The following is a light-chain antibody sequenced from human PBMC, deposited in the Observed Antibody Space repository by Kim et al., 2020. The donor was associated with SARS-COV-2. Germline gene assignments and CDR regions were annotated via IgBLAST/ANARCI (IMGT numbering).Light chain of an antibody. J-gene: IGKJ5*01. CDR2: GAS. V-gene: IGKV1-17*01. Sequence: ASVGDRGTITGRASQDIRNDLGWYQQNPGRAPKRLIYGASSLQSGVPSSFSGSGSGTEVTLTISSVQPEDFATYFCLQHSTYPITFGQGTRLEIK. CDR1: QDIRND. CDR3: LQHSTYPIT.